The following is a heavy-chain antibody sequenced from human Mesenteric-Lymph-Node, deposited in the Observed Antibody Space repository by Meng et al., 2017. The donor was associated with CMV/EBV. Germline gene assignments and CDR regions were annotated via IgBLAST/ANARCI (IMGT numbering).Heavy chain of an antibody. CDR1: GGSFSGYY. CDR2: INHSGST. Sequence: SLTCAVYGGSFSGYYWSWIRQPPGKGLEWIGEINHSGSTNYNPSLKSRVTISVDTSKNQFSLKLSSVTAADTAVYYCARGPRKGMDVWGQGTTVTVSS. J-gene: IGHJ6*02. CDR3: ARGPRKGMDV. V-gene: IGHV4-34*01.